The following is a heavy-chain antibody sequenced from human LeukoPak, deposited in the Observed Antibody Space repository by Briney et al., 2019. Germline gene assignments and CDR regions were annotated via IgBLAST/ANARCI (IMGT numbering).Heavy chain of an antibody. V-gene: IGHV3-53*01. Sequence: PGGSLRLSCAASGFTVSSNYMSWVRQAPGKGLEWVSVIYSGGSTYYADSVKGRFTISRDNSKNTLYLQMNSLRAEDTAVYYCASHSSSWYGAFDIWGQGTMVTVSS. CDR2: IYSGGST. D-gene: IGHD6-13*01. CDR1: GFTVSSNY. CDR3: ASHSSSWYGAFDI. J-gene: IGHJ3*02.